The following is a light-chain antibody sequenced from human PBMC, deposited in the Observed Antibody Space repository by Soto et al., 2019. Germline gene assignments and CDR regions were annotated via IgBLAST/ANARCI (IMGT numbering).Light chain of an antibody. CDR1: QSVISSY. J-gene: IGKJ1*01. Sequence: EIMLTQSPGTLSLSPGEGATLSCRASQSVISSYLAWYQQKPGQAPRLLIYGASSRATGIPDRFSGSGSGTDFSLTISRLEPEDFAVYYRQQYASSPGTFGQGTKVEIK. CDR3: QQYASSPGT. V-gene: IGKV3-20*01. CDR2: GAS.